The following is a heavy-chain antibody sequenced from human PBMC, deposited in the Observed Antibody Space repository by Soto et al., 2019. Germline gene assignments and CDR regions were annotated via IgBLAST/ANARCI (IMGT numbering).Heavy chain of an antibody. CDR1: GFTVSTNY. CDR2: ISGSGGSI. V-gene: IGHV3-48*02. J-gene: IGHJ4*02. CDR3: ARDRGYTYGFDF. D-gene: IGHD5-18*01. Sequence: GGSLRLSCAASGFTVSTNYMTWVRQAPERGLEWVSAISGSGGSIYYADSVKGRFTISRDNAKNSLYLQMNSLRDEDTAVYYCARDRGYTYGFDFWGQGALVTVSS.